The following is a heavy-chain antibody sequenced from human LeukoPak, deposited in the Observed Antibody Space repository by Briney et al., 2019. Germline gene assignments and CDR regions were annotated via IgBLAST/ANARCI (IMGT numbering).Heavy chain of an antibody. D-gene: IGHD5-24*01. CDR3: AREGDGFNSWAYFDY. CDR2: INPNSGGT. Sequence: ASVKVFCKTSGHTFTGNYMHWVRQAPGQGLEWIRRINPNSGGTNLAQKFQGRVTMTRDTSISTAYMELSRLRSDDTAVYYCAREGDGFNSWAYFDYWGQGTLVTVSS. J-gene: IGHJ4*02. CDR1: GHTFTGNY. V-gene: IGHV1-2*06.